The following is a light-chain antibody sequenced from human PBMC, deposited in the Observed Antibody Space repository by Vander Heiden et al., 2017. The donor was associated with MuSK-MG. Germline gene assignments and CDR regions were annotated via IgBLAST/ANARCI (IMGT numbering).Light chain of an antibody. V-gene: IGKV1-33*01. Sequence: DIQVTPSPSSLSASVGDRVTITCQASQDIKNSLNWYQQKPGKAPKLLIYDASILERGVPSRFSGSGSGTAFTFTISSLQPEDFATYYCQQYDGLSYTFGQGTNL. J-gene: IGKJ2*01. CDR1: QDIKNS. CDR2: DAS. CDR3: QQYDGLSYT.